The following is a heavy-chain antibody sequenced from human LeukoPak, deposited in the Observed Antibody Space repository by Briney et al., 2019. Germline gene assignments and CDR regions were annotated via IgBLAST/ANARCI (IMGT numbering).Heavy chain of an antibody. D-gene: IGHD3-10*01. J-gene: IGHJ4*02. CDR3: ARDRVTMVRGVTLEYYFDY. Sequence: GGSLRLSCAASGFTVSSNYMSWVRQAPGKGLEWVSVIYGGGSTYYADSVKGRFTISRDNSKNTLYLQMNSLRAEDTAVYYCARDRVTMVRGVTLEYYFDYWGQGTLVTVSS. CDR1: GFTVSSNY. V-gene: IGHV3-53*01. CDR2: IYGGGST.